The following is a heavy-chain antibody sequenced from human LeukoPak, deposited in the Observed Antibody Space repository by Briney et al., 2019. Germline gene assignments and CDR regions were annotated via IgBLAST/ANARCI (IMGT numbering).Heavy chain of an antibody. CDR3: ARGVFFAIAVAGTNFNWFDP. D-gene: IGHD6-19*01. V-gene: IGHV4-34*01. Sequence: SETLSLTCAVYGGSFSGYYWSWIRQPPGKGLEWIGEINHSGSTNYNPSLKSRVTISVDTSKNQFSLKLSSVTAADTAAYYCARGVFFAIAVAGTNFNWFDPWGQGTLVTVSS. J-gene: IGHJ5*02. CDR2: INHSGST. CDR1: GGSFSGYY.